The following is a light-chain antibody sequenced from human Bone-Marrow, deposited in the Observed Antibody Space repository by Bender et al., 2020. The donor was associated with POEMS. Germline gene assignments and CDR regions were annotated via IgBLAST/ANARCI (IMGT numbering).Light chain of an antibody. CDR1: SSDIGTYKF. V-gene: IGLV2-14*02. CDR2: EGT. J-gene: IGLJ3*02. CDR3: SSYTSGSTV. Sequence: QSGLAQPASVPASPGQSITIPCTGTSSDIGTYKFVSWYQQYPGKAPKLLIYEGTKRPSGVSSRFSGSKSGNTASLTISGLQAEDEAHYYCSSYTSGSTVFGGGTKLTVL.